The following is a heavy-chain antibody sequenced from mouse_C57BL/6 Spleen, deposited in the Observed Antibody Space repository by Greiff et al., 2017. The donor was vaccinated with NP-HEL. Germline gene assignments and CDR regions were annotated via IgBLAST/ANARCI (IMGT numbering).Heavy chain of an antibody. CDR1: GYAFSSSW. CDR3: ARDTLDY. J-gene: IGHJ2*01. CDR2: IYPGDGDT. D-gene: IGHD5-1-1*01. Sequence: QVQLQQPGAELVKPGASVKISCKASGYAFSSSWMNWVKQRPGKGLEWIGRIYPGDGDTNYNGKFKGKATLTADKSSSTAYMQLSSLTSEDSAVYFCARDTLDYWGQGTTLTVSS. V-gene: IGHV1-82*01.